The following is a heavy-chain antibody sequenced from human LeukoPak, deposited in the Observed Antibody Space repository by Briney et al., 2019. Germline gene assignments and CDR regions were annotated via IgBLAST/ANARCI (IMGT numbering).Heavy chain of an antibody. CDR3: AKTGGRGDPFDY. Sequence: GGSLRLSCAASGFTFSSYTISWVRQAPGKGLQWVSSISSTSSYINYADSVKGRFTISRDNAENSLYLEMNSLRVEDTAVYYCAKTGGRGDPFDYWGQGTLVTVSS. CDR2: ISSTSSYI. J-gene: IGHJ4*02. V-gene: IGHV3-21*01. CDR1: GFTFSSYT. D-gene: IGHD2-21*02.